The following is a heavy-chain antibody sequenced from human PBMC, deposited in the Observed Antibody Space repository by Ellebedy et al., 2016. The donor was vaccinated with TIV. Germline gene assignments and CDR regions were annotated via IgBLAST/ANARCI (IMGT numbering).Heavy chain of an antibody. CDR3: ARDSRGRWTPFDH. Sequence: PGGSLRLSCAASGFSFSSYGMHWVRQSPGKGLEWMAFIWYDGTDESYAESVEGRFSISRDNSKNTLYLHMKSLRAEDTAIYYCARDSRGRWTPFDHWGQGTVFAVSS. CDR2: IWYDGTDE. V-gene: IGHV3-33*01. D-gene: IGHD4-23*01. CDR1: GFSFSSYG. J-gene: IGHJ4*02.